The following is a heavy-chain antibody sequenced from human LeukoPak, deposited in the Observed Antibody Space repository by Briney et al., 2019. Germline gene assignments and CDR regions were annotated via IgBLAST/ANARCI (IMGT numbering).Heavy chain of an antibody. D-gene: IGHD3-22*01. Sequence: PSETLSLTCAVYGGSFSGYYWSWIRQPPGKGLEWIGEINHSGSTNYNPSLKSRVTISVDTSKNQFSLKLSSVTAADTAVYYCARGRSGYYYSSGYYYPVVYYYYYYMDVWGKGTAVTVSS. J-gene: IGHJ6*03. CDR3: ARGRSGYYYSSGYYYPVVYYYYYYMDV. CDR1: GGSFSGYY. V-gene: IGHV4-34*01. CDR2: INHSGST.